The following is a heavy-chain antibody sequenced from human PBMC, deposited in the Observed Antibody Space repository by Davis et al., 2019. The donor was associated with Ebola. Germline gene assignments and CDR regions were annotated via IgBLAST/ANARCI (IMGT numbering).Heavy chain of an antibody. J-gene: IGHJ6*02. CDR1: GYTFTSYY. D-gene: IGHD3-10*01. V-gene: IGHV1-46*01. Sequence: ASVKVSCKASGYTFTSYYMHWVRQAPGQGLEWMGWISAYNGNTNYAQKFQGRVTMTRDTSTSTVYMELSSLRSEDTAVYYCARTYYYGSGSYYKYYYGMDVWGQGTTVTVSS. CDR3: ARTYYYGSGSYYKYYYGMDV. CDR2: ISAYNGNT.